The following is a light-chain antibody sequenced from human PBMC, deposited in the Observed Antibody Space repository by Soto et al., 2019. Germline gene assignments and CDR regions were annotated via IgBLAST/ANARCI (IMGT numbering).Light chain of an antibody. CDR2: GAS. J-gene: IGKJ2*01. V-gene: IGKV3-15*01. CDR1: QSVSSN. Sequence: EIVMTQSPATLSLSPGERATLSCRASQSVSSNLAWYQQNPGQAPPLLIYGASTRATGIPARFSGSGSGTEFTLTISSLQSEDFAVYYCQQYSNWPRGTFGQGTKLEIK. CDR3: QQYSNWPRGT.